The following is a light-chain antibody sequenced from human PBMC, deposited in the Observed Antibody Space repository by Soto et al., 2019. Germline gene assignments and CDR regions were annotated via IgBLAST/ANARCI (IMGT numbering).Light chain of an antibody. CDR2: GNS. V-gene: IGLV1-40*01. CDR3: QSYDSSLSGYV. Sequence: QLVLTQPPSVSGAPGQRVTISCTGRSSNIGAGYDVHWYQQLPGTAPKLLIYGNSNRPSGVPDRFSGSKPGTSASLAIAGLQAEDEADYYCQSYDSSLSGYVFGTGTKVTVL. J-gene: IGLJ1*01. CDR1: SSNIGAGYD.